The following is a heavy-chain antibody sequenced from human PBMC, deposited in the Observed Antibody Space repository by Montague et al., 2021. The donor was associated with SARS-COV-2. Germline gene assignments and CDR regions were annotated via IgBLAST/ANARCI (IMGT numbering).Heavy chain of an antibody. V-gene: IGHV4-59*08. Sequence: SETLSLTCAVSGGSIRNYYWSWIRQPPGRGLEWIAYIYDSGNVDYNPSLKSRVTILVDTSKNQFSLKLSSVAAVDTAVYYCARHANWDWYYFDYWGQGTLVTVSS. CDR2: IYDSGNV. CDR3: ARHANWDWYYFDY. D-gene: IGHD7-27*01. J-gene: IGHJ4*02. CDR1: GGSIRNYY.